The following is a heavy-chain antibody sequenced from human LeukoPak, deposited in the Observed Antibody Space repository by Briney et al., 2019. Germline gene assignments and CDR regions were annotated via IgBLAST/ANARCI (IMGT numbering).Heavy chain of an antibody. CDR3: ARAGVRWPDAFDI. CDR1: GFTFSSYW. D-gene: IGHD4-23*01. V-gene: IGHV3-7*01. CDR2: IKQDGSEK. J-gene: IGHJ3*02. Sequence: GGPLRLSCAASGFTFSSYWMSWVRQAPGKGLEWVANIKQDGSEKYYVDSVKGRFTISRDNAKNSLYLQMNSLRAEDTAVYYCARAGVRWPDAFDIWGQGTMVTVSS.